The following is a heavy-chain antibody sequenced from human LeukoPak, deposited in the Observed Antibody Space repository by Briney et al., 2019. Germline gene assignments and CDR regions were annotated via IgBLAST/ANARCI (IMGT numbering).Heavy chain of an antibody. D-gene: IGHD6-19*01. Sequence: PGGSLRLSCAASGFTFSSYSMNWVRQAPGKGLEWVAFIRYDGSNKYYADSVKGRFTISRDNSKNTLYLQMNSLRAEDTAVYYCAKELSSGWYYYYYGMDVWGQGTTVTVSS. CDR2: IRYDGSNK. J-gene: IGHJ6*02. CDR3: AKELSSGWYYYYYGMDV. CDR1: GFTFSSYS. V-gene: IGHV3-30*02.